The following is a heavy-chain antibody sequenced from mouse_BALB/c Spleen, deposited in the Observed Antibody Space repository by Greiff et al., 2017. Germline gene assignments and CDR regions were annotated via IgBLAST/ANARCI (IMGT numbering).Heavy chain of an antibody. Sequence: VQLQQSGTVLARPGASVKMSCKASGYTFTSCWMHWVKQRPGQGLEWIGAIYPGNSDTSYNQKFKGKAKLTAVTSTSTAYMELSSLTNEDSAVYYCTRWGTTQGIYFDYWGQGTTLTVSS. D-gene: IGHD1-1*01. CDR3: TRWGTTQGIYFDY. CDR2: IYPGNSDT. J-gene: IGHJ2*01. V-gene: IGHV1-5*01. CDR1: GYTFTSCW.